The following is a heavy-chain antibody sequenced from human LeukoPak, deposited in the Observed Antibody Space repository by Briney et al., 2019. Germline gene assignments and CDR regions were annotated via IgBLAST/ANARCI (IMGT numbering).Heavy chain of an antibody. CDR2: ISAYNGNT. V-gene: IGHV1-18*01. CDR1: GYTFTSYG. J-gene: IGHJ4*02. D-gene: IGHD2-21*02. Sequence: ASVKVSCKASGYTFTSYGISWVRQAPGQGLEWMGWISAYNGNTNYAQKLQGRVTMTTDTSTSTAYMELRSLRPDDTAVYYCARGHAYCGGDCPLPDWGQGTLVTVSS. CDR3: ARGHAYCGGDCPLPD.